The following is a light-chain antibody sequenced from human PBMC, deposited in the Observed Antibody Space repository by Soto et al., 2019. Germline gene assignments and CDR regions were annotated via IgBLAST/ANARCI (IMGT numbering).Light chain of an antibody. J-gene: IGKJ2*01. Sequence: DIQMTQSPSSLSASVGDRVTITCRASQSISSYLNWYQQKPGKAPKLLIYAASSLQSGVPSRFSGSGSGTDFTLTISSLQPEHFATYYCQQSYSTPPRYTFGQGTKLEIK. V-gene: IGKV1-39*01. CDR2: AAS. CDR3: QQSYSTPPRYT. CDR1: QSISSY.